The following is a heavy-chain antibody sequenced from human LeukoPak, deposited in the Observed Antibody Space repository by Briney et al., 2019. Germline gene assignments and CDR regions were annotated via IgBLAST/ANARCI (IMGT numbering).Heavy chain of an antibody. CDR2: ISNSGGGT. CDR3: AKGAGAEAFHI. D-gene: IGHD1-26*01. CDR1: GFTFSSCA. Sequence: GASLRLSCAASGFTFSSCAMSWVRQAPGKGLEWVSGISNSGGGTYYADSVKGRFTISRDNSESTLYLQMNSLRADDAAVYYCAKGAGAEAFHIWGQGTMVTVSS. V-gene: IGHV3-23*01. J-gene: IGHJ3*02.